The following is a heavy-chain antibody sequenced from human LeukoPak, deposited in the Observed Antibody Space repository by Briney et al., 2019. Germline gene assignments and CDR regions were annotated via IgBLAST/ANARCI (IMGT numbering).Heavy chain of an antibody. CDR1: GYTFTGYY. J-gene: IGHJ3*02. V-gene: IGHV1-2*02. CDR3: AGPLDTVHAFDI. Sequence: GPAAKVSCKASGYTFTGYYIHWVRQAPGQGLEWMGWINPNSGGTDYSQNFQGRVTMTRDTSISTAYMELSRLRSDDTAVYYCAGPLDTVHAFDIWGQGTMDTVPS. CDR2: INPNSGGT. D-gene: IGHD3/OR15-3a*01.